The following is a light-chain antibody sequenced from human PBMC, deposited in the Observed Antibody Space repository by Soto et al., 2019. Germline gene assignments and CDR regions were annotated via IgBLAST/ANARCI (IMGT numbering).Light chain of an antibody. J-gene: IGKJ2*01. CDR1: QTISSY. CDR2: AAS. Sequence: DIQMTQSPSSLSASVGDRVTITCRASQTISSYLNWYQQSPGKAPKLLIYAASSLQSGVPSRFSGSRSGTDFTLTISSLQPEDFATDYCQQSSNIPYSFGQGTKLEIK. V-gene: IGKV1-39*01. CDR3: QQSSNIPYS.